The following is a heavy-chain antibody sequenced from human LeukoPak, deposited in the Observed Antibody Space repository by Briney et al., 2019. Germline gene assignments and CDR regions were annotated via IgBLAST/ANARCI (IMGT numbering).Heavy chain of an antibody. D-gene: IGHD3-22*01. CDR1: GFTFNNYA. Sequence: GGSLRLSCAASGFTFNNYAMSWVRQAQGKGLEGVSAIHADGTPTYDADSVKVRFTISRDNSKNTLYLQMNSLRVEDTAIYYCAKDQATRGNYYGRAFDIWGQGTMVTVSS. CDR2: IHADGTPT. CDR3: AKDQATRGNYYGRAFDI. J-gene: IGHJ3*02. V-gene: IGHV3-23*01.